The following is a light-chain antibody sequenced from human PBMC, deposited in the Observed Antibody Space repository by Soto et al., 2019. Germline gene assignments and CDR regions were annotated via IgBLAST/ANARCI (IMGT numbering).Light chain of an antibody. J-gene: IGKJ2*01. CDR2: KTS. Sequence: PGQRATLSFSASQSVNSNYLAWYQQKPGQAPRLLIYKTSTKATGIPDRFSGSGSGTDFTLTISRVEPEDFAVYYCQQYGSSPRYIFGQGTKVDI. CDR3: QQYGSSPRYI. CDR1: QSVNSNY. V-gene: IGKV3-20*01.